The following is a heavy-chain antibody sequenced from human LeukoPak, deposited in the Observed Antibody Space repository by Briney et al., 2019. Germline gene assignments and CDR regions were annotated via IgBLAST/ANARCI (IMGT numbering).Heavy chain of an antibody. D-gene: IGHD1-26*01. CDR1: GYSISRGYY. V-gene: IGHV4-38-2*01. Sequence: SETLSLTCAVSGYSISRGYYWGWVRQPPGKRPQWIGSVHESGSSYYNPSLKSRVTISLDTSQNQFSLTLTSVTAAGSATYYCVRGEVGDFDSWGQGSLVTVSS. CDR3: VRGEVGDFDS. J-gene: IGHJ4*02. CDR2: VHESGSS.